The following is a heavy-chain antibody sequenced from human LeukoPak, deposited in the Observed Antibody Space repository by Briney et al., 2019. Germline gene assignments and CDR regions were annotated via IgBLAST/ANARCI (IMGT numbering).Heavy chain of an antibody. J-gene: IGHJ4*02. CDR1: GYTFTGYY. Sequence: ASVKVSCKASGYTFTGYYMHWVRQAPGQGLEWMGWINPNSGGTNYAQKFQGRVTMTRDTSISTAYMELSRLRSDDTAVYYCATTQYYYDSSGYFGYWGQGTLVTVSS. CDR2: INPNSGGT. D-gene: IGHD3-22*01. V-gene: IGHV1-2*02. CDR3: ATTQYYYDSSGYFGY.